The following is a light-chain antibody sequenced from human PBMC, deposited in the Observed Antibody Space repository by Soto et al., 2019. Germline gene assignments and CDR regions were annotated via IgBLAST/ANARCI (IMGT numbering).Light chain of an antibody. CDR1: QCVSSSY. J-gene: IGKJ1*01. Sequence: DIVLTQSPGPLSLSPGERDTLSCRASQCVSSSYLAWYQQKPGQAPRLLIYGASSRATGIPDRFSGSGSGTDFTLTISRLEPEDVAVYYCQQYDSSPRTFGQGTKVDIK. V-gene: IGKV3-20*01. CDR3: QQYDSSPRT. CDR2: GAS.